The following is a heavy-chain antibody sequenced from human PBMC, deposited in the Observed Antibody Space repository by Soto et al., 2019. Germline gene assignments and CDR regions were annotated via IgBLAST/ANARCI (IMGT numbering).Heavy chain of an antibody. CDR3: VREGRGSFDF. Sequence: PXGSLRLSCAASGFTFSSYGMHWVRQAPGKGLEWVAVIWYDGSNKYYADSVKGRFTISGDNSKNKLSLQMSSLTADDTAIYYCVREGRGSFDFWGRGTMVTVS. CDR1: GFTFSSYG. CDR2: IWYDGSNK. D-gene: IGHD5-12*01. J-gene: IGHJ3*01. V-gene: IGHV3-33*01.